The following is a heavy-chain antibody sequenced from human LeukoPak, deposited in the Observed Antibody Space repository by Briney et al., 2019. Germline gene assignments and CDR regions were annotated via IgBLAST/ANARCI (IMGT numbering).Heavy chain of an antibody. Sequence: ASVKVSYKASGYTFISYGISWVRQAPGQGLEWMGWISGYNGNTNYAQKFQGRVTMTTDTSTSTAYMELRSLRADDTAVYYCARDDLHGDLDFDYWGQGTLVTVSS. V-gene: IGHV1-18*04. CDR1: GYTFISYG. J-gene: IGHJ4*02. CDR2: ISGYNGNT. D-gene: IGHD4-17*01. CDR3: ARDDLHGDLDFDY.